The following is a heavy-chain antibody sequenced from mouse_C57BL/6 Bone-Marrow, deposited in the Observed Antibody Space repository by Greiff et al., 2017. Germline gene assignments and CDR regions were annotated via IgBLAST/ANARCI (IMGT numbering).Heavy chain of an antibody. V-gene: IGHV1-58*01. CDR2: IYLGNGYT. CDR1: GYTFTSYG. CDR3: ARSIYYYGKDYFDY. J-gene: IGHJ2*01. D-gene: IGHD1-1*01. Sequence: EVQLQQSGAELVRPGSSVKMSCKTSGYTFTSYGINWVKQRPGQGLEWIGYIYLGNGYTEYNEKFKGKATLTSDTSSSTAYMQLSSLTSEDSAIYFCARSIYYYGKDYFDYWGQGTTLTVSA.